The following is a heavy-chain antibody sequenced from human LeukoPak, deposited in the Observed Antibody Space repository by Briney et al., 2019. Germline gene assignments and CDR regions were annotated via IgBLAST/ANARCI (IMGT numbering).Heavy chain of an antibody. Sequence: ASVKVSCKASGGTFSSYAISWVRQAPGQGLEWMGRIIPILGIADYTHKFQGRVTITADKSTSTAYMELSSLRSEDTAVYYCARDRIPSPDYYYYYGMDVWGQGTTVTVSS. D-gene: IGHD2-15*01. CDR1: GGTFSSYA. J-gene: IGHJ6*02. CDR2: IIPILGIA. V-gene: IGHV1-69*04. CDR3: ARDRIPSPDYYYYYGMDV.